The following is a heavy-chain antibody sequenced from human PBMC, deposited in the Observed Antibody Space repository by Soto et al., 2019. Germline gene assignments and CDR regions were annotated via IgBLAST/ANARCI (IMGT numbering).Heavy chain of an antibody. Sequence: QPGGSLRISCSTSGLTFNNYAITWVRQHQEKGLEWVSGISGGGYSTDYADSVKGRFTIARDNSKSTLYLQMNSLRVEDTAVYYCAKDMVSSTASDAFDIWGQGTMVTGSS. CDR1: GLTFNNYA. D-gene: IGHD3-10*01. CDR3: AKDMVSSTASDAFDI. J-gene: IGHJ3*02. V-gene: IGHV3-23*01. CDR2: ISGGGYST.